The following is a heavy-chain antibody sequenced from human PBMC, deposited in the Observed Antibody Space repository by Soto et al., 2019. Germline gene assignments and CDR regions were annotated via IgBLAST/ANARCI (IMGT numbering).Heavy chain of an antibody. D-gene: IGHD6-6*01. J-gene: IGHJ3*02. CDR2: ISGSGGST. CDR3: AKGLEAARDAFDI. Sequence: GGSLRLSCAASGFTFSSYAMSWVRQAPGKGLEWVSAISGSGGSTYYADSVKGRFTISRDNSKNTLYLQMNSLRAEDTVVYYCAKGLEAARDAFDIWGQGTMVTVSS. V-gene: IGHV3-23*01. CDR1: GFTFSSYA.